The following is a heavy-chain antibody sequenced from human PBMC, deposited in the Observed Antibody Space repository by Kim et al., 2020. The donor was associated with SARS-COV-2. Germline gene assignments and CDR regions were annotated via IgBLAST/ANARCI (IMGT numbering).Heavy chain of an antibody. V-gene: IGHV4-59*13. Sequence: SETLSLTCTVSGGSISSYYWSWIRQPPGKGLEWIGYIYYSGSTNYNPSLKSRVTISVDTSKNQFSLKLSSVTAADTAVYYCARDSEGWDYWGQGTLVTVSS. CDR3: ARDSEGWDY. CDR1: GGSISSYY. CDR2: IYYSGST. J-gene: IGHJ4*02.